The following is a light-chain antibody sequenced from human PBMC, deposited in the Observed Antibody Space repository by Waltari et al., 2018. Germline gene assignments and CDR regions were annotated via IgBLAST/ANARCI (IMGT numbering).Light chain of an antibody. CDR1: QSVTSRY. Sequence: EIVLTQSPGTLSLSPGERATLSCRASQSVTSRYIAWYQQKPGQPPRLLFYGASSRATGIPDRFSGSGSGTDFTLTISRQEPEDFAVYYCHQYGSSPYIFGQGTKLEIK. J-gene: IGKJ2*01. CDR2: GAS. CDR3: HQYGSSPYI. V-gene: IGKV3-20*01.